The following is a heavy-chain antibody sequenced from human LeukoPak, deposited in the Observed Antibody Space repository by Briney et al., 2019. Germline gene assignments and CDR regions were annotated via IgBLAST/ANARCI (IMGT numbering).Heavy chain of an antibody. J-gene: IGHJ6*02. V-gene: IGHV3-23*01. D-gene: IGHD4-23*01. CDR1: GFTVSSNY. Sequence: GGSLRLSCAASGFTVSSNYMSWVRQAPGKGLEWVSAISGSGGDTAYADSVKDRFTISRDNSENTLYLQMNSLRAEDTAVYYCAKDRYGGNHYYYGMDVWGQGTTVTVSS. CDR2: ISGSGGDT. CDR3: AKDRYGGNHYYYGMDV.